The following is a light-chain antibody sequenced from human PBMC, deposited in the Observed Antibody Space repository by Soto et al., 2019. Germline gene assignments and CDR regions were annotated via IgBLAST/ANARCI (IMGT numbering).Light chain of an antibody. CDR3: AAWDDSRRGSWV. J-gene: IGLJ3*02. Sequence: QSVLTQPPSASGTPGQRVTMSCSGSSSNIGSNYVYWYQQLPGTAPKLLIYRNNQRPSGVPDRFSGSKSGTSASLAISGLRSEDEADYYCAAWDDSRRGSWVFGGGTQLTVL. CDR1: SSNIGSNY. V-gene: IGLV1-47*01. CDR2: RNN.